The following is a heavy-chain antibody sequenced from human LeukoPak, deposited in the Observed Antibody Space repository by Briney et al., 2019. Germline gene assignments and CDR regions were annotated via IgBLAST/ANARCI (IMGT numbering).Heavy chain of an antibody. CDR3: ARGPSLVPSTIYYHYMDA. D-gene: IGHD5/OR15-5a*01. V-gene: IGHV3-53*01. J-gene: IGHJ6*03. Sequence: GGSLRLSCAASGFTVGSNYMTWVRQAPGKGLEWVALIYGDDYTFYSDSVEGRFTVSRDRSKNTVYLRLNSLRPEDTAVYFCARGPSLVPSTIYYHYMDAWGTGTTVTVSS. CDR2: IYGDDYT. CDR1: GFTVGSNY.